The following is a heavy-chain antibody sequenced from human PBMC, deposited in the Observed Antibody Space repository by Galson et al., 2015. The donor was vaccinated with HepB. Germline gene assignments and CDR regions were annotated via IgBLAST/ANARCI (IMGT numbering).Heavy chain of an antibody. CDR3: AREGGLKLPFFDT. CDR1: GGTFSNYA. D-gene: IGHD3-16*01. V-gene: IGHV1-69*13. CDR2: IVPLYNKP. J-gene: IGHJ4*02. Sequence: SVKVSCKASGGTFSNYAINWVRQAPGQGLEWMGDIVPLYNKPNYAQRFQGRVTITADASTRTVYMELNSLRSEDTAVYYCAREGGLKLPFFDTWGQGTLVTVSS.